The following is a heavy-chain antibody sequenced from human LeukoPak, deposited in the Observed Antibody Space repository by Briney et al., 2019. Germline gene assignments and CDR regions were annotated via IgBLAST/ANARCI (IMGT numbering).Heavy chain of an antibody. CDR1: GYTFTSYY. J-gene: IGHJ3*02. Sequence: GASVKVSCKASGYTFTSYYMHWVRQAPGQGLEWMGIINPSGGSTSYAQKFQGRVTMTRDTSTSTVYMELSSLRSEDTAVYYCAREYYYDSSGDDAFDIWGQGTMVTVSS. V-gene: IGHV1-46*01. CDR2: INPSGGST. CDR3: AREYYYDSSGDDAFDI. D-gene: IGHD3-22*01.